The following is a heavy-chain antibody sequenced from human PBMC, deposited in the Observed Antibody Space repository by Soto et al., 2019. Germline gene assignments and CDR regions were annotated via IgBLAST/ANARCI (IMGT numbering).Heavy chain of an antibody. CDR1: GESFSGYY. CDR3: ATTITGTTGVGY. J-gene: IGHJ4*02. V-gene: IGHV4-34*01. Sequence: SETLSLTCAVYGESFSGYYWSWIRQPPGKGLEWIGEINHSGSTNYNPSLKSRVTISVDTSKNQFSLKLSSVTAADTALYYCATTITGTTGVGYWGQGTLVTVSS. D-gene: IGHD1-20*01. CDR2: INHSGST.